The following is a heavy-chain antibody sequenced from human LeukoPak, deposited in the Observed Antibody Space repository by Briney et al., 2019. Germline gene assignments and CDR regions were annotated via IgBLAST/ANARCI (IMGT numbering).Heavy chain of an antibody. CDR1: GGSISSGSYY. CDR2: IYTSGST. CDR3: ATPLWFGKFIFHY. V-gene: IGHV4-61*02. J-gene: IGHJ4*02. Sequence: SETLSLTCTVSGGSISSGSYYWSWIRQPAGKGLEWIGRIYTSGSTNYNPSLKGRVTISVDTSKNQFSLKLSSVTAADTAVYYCATPLWFGKFIFHYWGQGSLVTVSS. D-gene: IGHD3-10*01.